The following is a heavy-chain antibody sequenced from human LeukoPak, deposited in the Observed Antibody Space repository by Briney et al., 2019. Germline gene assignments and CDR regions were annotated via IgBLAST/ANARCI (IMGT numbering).Heavy chain of an antibody. D-gene: IGHD6-19*01. CDR3: ATQGSSGWYAFDI. CDR2: FDPEDGET. J-gene: IGHJ3*02. CDR1: GYTLTELS. Sequence: GASVKVSCKIFGYTLTELSMHWVRQAPGKGLEWMGGFDPEDGETIYAQKFQGRVTMTEDTSTDTAYMELSSLRSEDTAVYYCATQGSSGWYAFDIWGQGTMVTVSS. V-gene: IGHV1-24*01.